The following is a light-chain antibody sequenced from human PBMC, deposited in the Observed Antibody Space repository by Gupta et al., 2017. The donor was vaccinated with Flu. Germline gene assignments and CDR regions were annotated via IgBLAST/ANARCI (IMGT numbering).Light chain of an antibody. Sequence: QSVLTQPPSASGTPGQRVTISCPGSSSNIGTNSVTWYQQLPRTAPRLLIYSNNRRPSGVPDRFSGSKSGTSASMAISGLQAEDEADYYCAALDDSLNGPVFGGGTRVTVL. CDR3: AALDDSLNGPV. CDR2: SNN. CDR1: SSNIGTNS. V-gene: IGLV1-44*01. J-gene: IGLJ2*01.